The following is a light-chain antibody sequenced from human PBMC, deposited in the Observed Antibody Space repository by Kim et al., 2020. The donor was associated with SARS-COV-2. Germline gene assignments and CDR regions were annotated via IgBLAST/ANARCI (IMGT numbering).Light chain of an antibody. CDR3: QQSYITPFT. J-gene: IGKJ3*01. V-gene: IGKV1-39*01. Sequence: TSVGDRVTITCRTTQSISSHLNWYQQKPGRAPKLLISAASTLQGGVPSRFSGSGSETDFTLTISSLQPEDFATYFCQQSYITPFTFGPGTKVDIK. CDR2: AAS. CDR1: QSISSH.